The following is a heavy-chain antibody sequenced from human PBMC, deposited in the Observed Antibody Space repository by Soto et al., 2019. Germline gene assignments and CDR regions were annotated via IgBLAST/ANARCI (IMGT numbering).Heavy chain of an antibody. J-gene: IGHJ5*01. CDR3: AHRQLVTCFGLVTQTDVWFDS. V-gene: IGHV2-5*02. D-gene: IGHD3-3*01. Sequence: QITLKESGPTLVNPTQTLTLTCTFSGFSLSTSGAAVGWIRQPPGKAMEWLALVYSDDDKRYSPSIKNRVTITKNTSINQVVLTLTNSEPVDTATYYCAHRQLVTCFGLVTQTDVWFDSWGQGSLVTVSS. CDR1: GFSLSTSGAA. CDR2: VYSDDDK.